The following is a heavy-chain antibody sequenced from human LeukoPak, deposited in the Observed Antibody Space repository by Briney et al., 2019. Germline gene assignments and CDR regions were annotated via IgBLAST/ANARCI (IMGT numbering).Heavy chain of an antibody. CDR1: GGSFSGYY. CDR3: ARRSSSFLVYNWFDP. CDR2: INHSGST. J-gene: IGHJ5*02. V-gene: IGHV4-34*01. Sequence: SETLSLTCAVYGGSFSGYYWSWIRQPPGKGLEWIGEINHSGSTNYNPSLKSRVTISVDTSKNQFSLKLSSVTAADTAVYYCARRSSSFLVYNWFDPWAREPWSPSPQ. D-gene: IGHD3-9*01.